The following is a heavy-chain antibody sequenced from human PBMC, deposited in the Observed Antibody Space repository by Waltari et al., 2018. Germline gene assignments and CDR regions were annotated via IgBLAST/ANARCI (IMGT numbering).Heavy chain of an antibody. CDR1: GFNFSGYV. CDR3: CGGTAGGMDV. Sequence: EVQLVESGGGLVKPGGSLRLSCGALGFNFSGYVMNWVRQAPGKGLEWVAYVSSGGHTVYYADSVKGRFTISRDNARNSLYLQMDSLRVEDSAMYYTCGGTAGGMDVWGQGTTVTVSS. V-gene: IGHV3-48*03. D-gene: IGHD3-10*01. J-gene: IGHJ6*02. CDR2: VSSGGHTV.